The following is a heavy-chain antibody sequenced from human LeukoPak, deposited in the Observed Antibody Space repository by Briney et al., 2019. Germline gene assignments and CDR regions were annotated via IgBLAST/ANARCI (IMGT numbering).Heavy chain of an antibody. CDR1: GYTFTSYG. Sequence: ASVKVSCKASGYTFTSYGISWVRQAPGQGLEWKGWISAYNGNTNYAQKLQGRVTMTTDTSTSTAYMELRSLRSDDTAVYYCARDQYYDILTGLEKFDYWGQGTLVTVSS. CDR2: ISAYNGNT. D-gene: IGHD3-9*01. V-gene: IGHV1-18*01. J-gene: IGHJ4*02. CDR3: ARDQYYDILTGLEKFDY.